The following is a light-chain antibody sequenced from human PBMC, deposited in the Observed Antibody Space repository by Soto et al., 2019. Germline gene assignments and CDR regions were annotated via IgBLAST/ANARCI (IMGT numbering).Light chain of an antibody. CDR3: QQSYSTQPIT. Sequence: DIQMTQSPSSLSASVGDRVTITCRTSQSSSSFLNWYQHKPGNAPKLLIYTTSTLRSGVPSRFRGSGEGTHFTHTITNVQPQDFATYYCQQSYSTQPITFGQGTRLDIQ. CDR2: TTS. J-gene: IGKJ5*01. V-gene: IGKV1-39*01. CDR1: QSSSSF.